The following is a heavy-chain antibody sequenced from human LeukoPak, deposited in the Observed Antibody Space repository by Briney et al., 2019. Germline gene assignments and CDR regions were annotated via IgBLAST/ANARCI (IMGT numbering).Heavy chain of an antibody. CDR2: ISGSGGST. CDR1: GFTFSSYG. V-gene: IGHV3-23*01. Sequence: PGGSLRLSCAASGFTFSSYGMSWVRQAPGKGLEGVSAISGSGGSTYYADSVKGRVTISRDNSKNTLYLQMNSLRAEDTAVYYCAKTQWLLHNFDYWGQGTLVTVSS. J-gene: IGHJ4*02. D-gene: IGHD3-22*01. CDR3: AKTQWLLHNFDY.